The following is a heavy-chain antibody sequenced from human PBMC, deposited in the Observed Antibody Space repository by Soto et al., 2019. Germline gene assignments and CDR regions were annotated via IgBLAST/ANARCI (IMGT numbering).Heavy chain of an antibody. CDR3: ARCGGYSSSWIFDY. V-gene: IGHV1-18*01. D-gene: IGHD6-13*01. CDR2: ISTYNGNT. CDR1: GYTFTSYG. Sequence: QVQLVQSGAEVKKPGASVKVSCKASGYTFTSYGIIWVRQAPGQGLEWMGWISTYNGNTYYAQNLQGRVTMTTDTSTSTAYMELRSLRLDDTAVYYCARCGGYSSSWIFDYWGQGTLVTVSS. J-gene: IGHJ4*02.